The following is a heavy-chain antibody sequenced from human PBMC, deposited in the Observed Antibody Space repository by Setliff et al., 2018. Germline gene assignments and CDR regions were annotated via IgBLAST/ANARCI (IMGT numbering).Heavy chain of an antibody. V-gene: IGHV2-5*01. CDR2: IYWNDEK. CDR3: AHKYGDYVRYFQH. J-gene: IGHJ1*01. CDR1: STSLVG. D-gene: IGHD4-17*01. Sequence: SGPTLVNPTQTLTLTCTFSSTSLVGVGWIRQPPGKALEWLALIYWNDEKRYSPSLKSRLTITKDTSKNQVVLTMTNMDPVDTATYYCAHKYGDYVRYFQHWGQGTLVTVS.